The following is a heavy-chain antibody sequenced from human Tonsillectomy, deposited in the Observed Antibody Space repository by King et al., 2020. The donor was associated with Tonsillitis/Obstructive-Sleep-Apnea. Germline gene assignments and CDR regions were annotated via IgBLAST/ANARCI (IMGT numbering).Heavy chain of an antibody. CDR2: IYYSGST. CDR1: GGPVSSSSYY. J-gene: IGHJ5*02. D-gene: IGHD2-21*02. V-gene: IGHV4-39*01. CDR3: ARRGLQDMVTGNIKGAWFDP. Sequence: QLQESGPGLVKPSETLSLTCSVSGGPVSSSSYYWGWIRQPPGKGLEWIGNIYYSGSTYYKPSLKSRVTISVDTSKNHFSLTLSSVTAADTAVYYCARRGLQDMVTGNIKGAWFDPWGERTLGTVSS.